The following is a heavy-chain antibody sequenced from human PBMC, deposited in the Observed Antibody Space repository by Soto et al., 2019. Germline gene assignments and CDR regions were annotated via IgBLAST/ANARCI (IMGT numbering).Heavy chain of an antibody. Sequence: GGSLRLSCAASGFTFSSYGMHWVRQAPGKGLEWVAVISYDGSNKYYADSVKGRFTISRDNSKNTLYLQMNSLRAEDTAVYYCAKRSGEGYCSSTSCYGDNYFDYWGQGTLVTVSS. CDR3: AKRSGEGYCSSTSCYGDNYFDY. CDR2: ISYDGSNK. CDR1: GFTFSSYG. J-gene: IGHJ4*02. D-gene: IGHD2-2*01. V-gene: IGHV3-30*18.